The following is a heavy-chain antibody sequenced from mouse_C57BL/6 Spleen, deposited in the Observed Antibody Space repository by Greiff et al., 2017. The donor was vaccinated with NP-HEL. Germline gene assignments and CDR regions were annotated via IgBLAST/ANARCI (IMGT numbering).Heavy chain of an antibody. Sequence: VKLVESGPELVKPGASVKISCKASGYAFSSSWMNWVKQRPGKGLEWIGRIYPGDGDTNYNGKFKGKATLTADKSSSTAYMQLSSLTSEDSAVYFCARSDDYDGYFDVWGTGTTVTVSS. CDR3: ARSDDYDGYFDV. J-gene: IGHJ1*03. CDR2: IYPGDGDT. V-gene: IGHV1-82*01. CDR1: GYAFSSSW. D-gene: IGHD2-4*01.